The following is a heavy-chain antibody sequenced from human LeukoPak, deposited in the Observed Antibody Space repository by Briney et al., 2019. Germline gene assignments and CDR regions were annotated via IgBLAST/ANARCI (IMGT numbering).Heavy chain of an antibody. CDR2: IYYSGST. Sequence: PSETLSLTCTVSGGSISSSSYYWGWIRQPPGKGLEWIGSIYYSGSTYYNPSLKSRVTISVDTSKNQFSLKLSSVTAADTAVYYCARLRDAFDIWGQGTMVTVSS. V-gene: IGHV4-39*01. J-gene: IGHJ3*02. CDR3: ARLRDAFDI. CDR1: GGSISSSSYY.